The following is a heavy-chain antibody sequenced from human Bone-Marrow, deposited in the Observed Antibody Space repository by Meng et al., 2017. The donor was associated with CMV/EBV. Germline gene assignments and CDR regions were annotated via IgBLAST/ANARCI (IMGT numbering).Heavy chain of an antibody. D-gene: IGHD3-16*01. CDR3: ARYTFGGVRVYYYGMDG. Sequence: SETLSLTCTVSGYSISSGYYWGWIRQPPRKGLEWIGSIYHSGSTYYNPSLKSRVTISVDTSKNQFSLKLSSVTAADTAVYYCARYTFGGVRVYYYGMDGWGQGTTVTDSS. J-gene: IGHJ6*02. V-gene: IGHV4-38-2*02. CDR1: GYSISSGYY. CDR2: IYHSGST.